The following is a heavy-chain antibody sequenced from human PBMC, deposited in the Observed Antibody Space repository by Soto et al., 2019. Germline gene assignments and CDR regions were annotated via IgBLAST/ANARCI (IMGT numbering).Heavy chain of an antibody. Sequence: SETLSLTCTVSGGSISSSSYYWGWIRQPPGKGLEWIGSIYYSGSTYYNPSLKSRVTISVDTSKNQFSLKLSSVTAADTAVYYCARLTYYYDSIHWFDPWGQGXLVTVSS. D-gene: IGHD3-22*01. CDR1: GGSISSSSYY. V-gene: IGHV4-39*01. J-gene: IGHJ5*02. CDR3: ARLTYYYDSIHWFDP. CDR2: IYYSGST.